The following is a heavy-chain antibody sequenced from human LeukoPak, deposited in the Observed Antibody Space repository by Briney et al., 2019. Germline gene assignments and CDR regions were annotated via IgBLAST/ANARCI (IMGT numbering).Heavy chain of an antibody. J-gene: IGHJ6*03. CDR3: ARSDSYGYAGYYYYMDV. V-gene: IGHV3-48*01. D-gene: IGHD5-18*01. Sequence: PGGSLRLSCAASGFTFSSYSMNWVRQAPGKGLEWVSYISSSSSTIYYADSVKGRFTISRDNAKNSLYLQMNSLRAEDTAVYYCARSDSYGYAGYYYYMDVWGKGTTVTISS. CDR1: GFTFSSYS. CDR2: ISSSSSTI.